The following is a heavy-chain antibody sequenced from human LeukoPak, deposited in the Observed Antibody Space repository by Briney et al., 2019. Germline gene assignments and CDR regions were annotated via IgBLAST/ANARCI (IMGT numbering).Heavy chain of an antibody. V-gene: IGHV4-39*07. CDR3: ARGRYSYGGAVGDYFDC. J-gene: IGHJ4*02. CDR2: IYYSGST. Sequence: SETLSLTCTVSGGSISSSSYYWGWIRQPPGKGLEWIGSIYYSGSTYYNPSLKSRVTISVDTSKNQFSLKLSSVTAADTAVYYCARGRYSYGGAVGDYFDCWGQGTLVTVSS. D-gene: IGHD5-18*01. CDR1: GGSISSSSYY.